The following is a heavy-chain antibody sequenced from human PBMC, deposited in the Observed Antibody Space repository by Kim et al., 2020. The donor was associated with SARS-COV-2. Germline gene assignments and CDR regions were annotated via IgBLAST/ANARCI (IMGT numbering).Heavy chain of an antibody. Sequence: APVKGRFTFSRDDSKNTLYLQMNSLESDDTAVYYCTSGSLFDITTGSEDYWGQGTLVTVSS. CDR3: TSGSLFDITTGSEDY. D-gene: IGHD3-9*01. J-gene: IGHJ4*02. V-gene: IGHV3-15*01.